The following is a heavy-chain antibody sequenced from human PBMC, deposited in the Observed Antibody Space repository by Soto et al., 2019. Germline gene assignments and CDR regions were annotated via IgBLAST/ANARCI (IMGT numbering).Heavy chain of an antibody. D-gene: IGHD3-3*01. Sequence: EVQLLESGGGLVQPGGSLRLSCAASGFTFSSYAMSWVRQAPGKGLEWVSAISGSGGSTYSADSVKGRFTISRDNSKNTPYPQMNSLSAEDTAVYYCPKHLRFLEPYDYWGQGTLVTVSS. CDR3: PKHLRFLEPYDY. CDR2: ISGSGGST. J-gene: IGHJ4*02. CDR1: GFTFSSYA. V-gene: IGHV3-23*01.